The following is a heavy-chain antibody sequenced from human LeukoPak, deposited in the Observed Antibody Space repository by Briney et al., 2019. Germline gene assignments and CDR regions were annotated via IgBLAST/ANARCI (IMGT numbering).Heavy chain of an antibody. V-gene: IGHV4-38-2*02. CDR2: INHSGST. CDR1: GYSISSGYY. Sequence: SETLSLTCTVSGYSISSGYYWSWIRQPPGKGLEWIGEINHSGSTNYNPSLKSRVTISVDTSKNQFSLKLSSVTAADTAVYYCARRGRARNYLTTSRQFDYWGQGTLVTVSS. CDR3: ARRGRARNYLTTSRQFDY. J-gene: IGHJ4*02. D-gene: IGHD4-11*01.